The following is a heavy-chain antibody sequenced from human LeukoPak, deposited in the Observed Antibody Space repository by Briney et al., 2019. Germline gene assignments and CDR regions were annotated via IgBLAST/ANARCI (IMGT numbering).Heavy chain of an antibody. Sequence: EASVKVSCKASGGSFGSFVITWVRQAPGQGLEWMGGITPMLNTTKYAQKFQGRVTITTDESTSTAYMDLNSLRSEDTAVYYCAIYYYDSSGYYASDALDVWGQGTMVTVSS. CDR1: GGSFGSFV. CDR2: ITPMLNTT. J-gene: IGHJ3*01. V-gene: IGHV1-69*05. D-gene: IGHD3-22*01. CDR3: AIYYYDSSGYYASDALDV.